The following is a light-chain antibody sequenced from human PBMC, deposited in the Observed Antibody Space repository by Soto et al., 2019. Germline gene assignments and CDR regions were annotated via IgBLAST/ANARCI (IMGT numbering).Light chain of an antibody. CDR1: QRVLYSSNNKNY. Sequence: DSVMAQSPEALAVSLGERATINCKSSQRVLYSSNNKNYLAWYQQKPGQPPKLLIYWASTRESGVPDRFSGSGSGTDFTLTISSLQAEDVAVYYCQQYYRIPRTFGQGTKV. CDR2: WAS. CDR3: QQYYRIPRT. J-gene: IGKJ1*01. V-gene: IGKV4-1*01.